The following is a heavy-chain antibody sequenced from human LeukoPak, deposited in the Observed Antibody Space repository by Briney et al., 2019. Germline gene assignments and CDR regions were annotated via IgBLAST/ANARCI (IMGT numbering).Heavy chain of an antibody. CDR2: ISWDGGST. CDR1: GFTFDDYS. J-gene: IGHJ4*02. CDR3: AKDIGYYDSSGYYPYYFDY. V-gene: IGHV3-43D*03. D-gene: IGHD3-22*01. Sequence: PGGSLRLSCAASGFTFDDYSMHWVRRAPGKGQEWVSLISWDGGSTYYADSVKGRFTISRDNSKNSLYLQMNSLRAEDTAVYYCAKDIGYYDSSGYYPYYFDYWGQGTLVTVSS.